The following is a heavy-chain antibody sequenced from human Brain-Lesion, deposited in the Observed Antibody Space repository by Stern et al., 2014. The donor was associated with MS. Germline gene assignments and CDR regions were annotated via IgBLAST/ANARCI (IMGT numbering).Heavy chain of an antibody. D-gene: IGHD2-2*01. J-gene: IGHJ6*02. CDR1: GGSISSGGYY. V-gene: IGHV4-61*02. Sequence: QVQLQESGPGLVKPSQTLSLSCTVSGGSISSGGYYWSWIRQPAGKGLEWIGRIFNSGSTSYNPSLKGRVPISIDPSKNQFPLRLNSMTAADTAVYYCARGRVVPGFQYYATDVWGQGTTVIVSS. CDR2: IFNSGST. CDR3: ARGRVVPGFQYYATDV.